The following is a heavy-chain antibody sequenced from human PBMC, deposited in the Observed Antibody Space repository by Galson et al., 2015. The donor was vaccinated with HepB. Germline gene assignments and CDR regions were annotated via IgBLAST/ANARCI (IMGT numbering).Heavy chain of an antibody. D-gene: IGHD3-16*01. CDR3: ARDRDRGYFDY. CDR1: GFTVSSNY. J-gene: IGHJ4*02. CDR2: IYSGGTT. Sequence: SLRLSCAVSGFTVSSNYMSWVRQAPGGGLEWVSVIYSGGTTYYADSVRGRFTISRDNSHNTLYLQMNSLRAEDTAVYYCARDRDRGYFDYWGQGTLVTVSS. V-gene: IGHV3-53*01.